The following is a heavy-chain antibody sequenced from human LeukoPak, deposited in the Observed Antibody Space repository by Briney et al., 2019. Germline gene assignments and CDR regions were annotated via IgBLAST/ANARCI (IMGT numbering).Heavy chain of an antibody. J-gene: IGHJ3*02. CDR3: ARDSFPGRYYEGAFDI. CDR2: INPNSGGT. Sequence: ASVKVSCKASGYSFTTYAINWVRQAPGQGLEWMGWINPNSGGTNYTQKFQGRVTMTRDTSISTAYMELSRLRSDDTAVYYCARDSFPGRYYEGAFDIWGQGTMVTVSS. D-gene: IGHD3-22*01. V-gene: IGHV1-2*02. CDR1: GYSFTTYA.